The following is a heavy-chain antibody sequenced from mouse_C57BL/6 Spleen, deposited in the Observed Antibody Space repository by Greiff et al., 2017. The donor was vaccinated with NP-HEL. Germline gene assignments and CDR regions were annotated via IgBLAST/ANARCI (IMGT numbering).Heavy chain of an antibody. J-gene: IGHJ1*03. CDR1: GFTFSSYA. CDR2: ISDGGSYT. Sequence: EVQRVESGGGLVKPGGSLKLSCAASGFTFSSYAMSWVRQTPEKRLEWVATISDGGSYTYYPDNVKGRFTISRDNAKNNLYLQMSHLKSEDTAMYYCARADEWYFDVWGTGTTVTVSS. CDR3: ARADEWYFDV. V-gene: IGHV5-4*01.